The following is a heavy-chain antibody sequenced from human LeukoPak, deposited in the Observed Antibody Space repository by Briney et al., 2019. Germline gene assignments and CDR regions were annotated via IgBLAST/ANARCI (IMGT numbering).Heavy chain of an antibody. V-gene: IGHV3-48*03. Sequence: PGGSPRLSCAASGFTFSSYEMNWVRQAPGKGLERVSYISSSGSTIYYADSVKGRLTISRDNAKNSLYLQMNSLRAEDTAVYYCARDYGDYELDYWGQGTLVTVSS. CDR1: GFTFSSYE. CDR2: ISSSGSTI. CDR3: ARDYGDYELDY. D-gene: IGHD4-17*01. J-gene: IGHJ4*02.